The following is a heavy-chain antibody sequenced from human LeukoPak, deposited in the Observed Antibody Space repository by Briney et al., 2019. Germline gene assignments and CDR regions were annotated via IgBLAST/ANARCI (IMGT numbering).Heavy chain of an antibody. Sequence: SETLSLTCTVSGDSISSSSYYWSWIRRPPGKGLEWIGYIYYSGSTNYNPSLKSRVTISVDTSKNQFSLKLTSVTAADTAVYYCAGEGDYWHRFDYWGQGTLVTVSS. D-gene: IGHD4-17*01. J-gene: IGHJ4*02. V-gene: IGHV4-61*01. CDR1: GDSISSSSYY. CDR2: IYYSGST. CDR3: AGEGDYWHRFDY.